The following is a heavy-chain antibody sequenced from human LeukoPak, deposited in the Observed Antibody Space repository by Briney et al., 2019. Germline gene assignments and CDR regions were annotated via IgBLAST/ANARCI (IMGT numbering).Heavy chain of an antibody. D-gene: IGHD3-9*01. Sequence: GGSLRLSCAASGFTFSSYAMSRVRQAPGKGLEWVSAISGSGASTYYADSVRGRFTISRDNSKNTLYLQMNSLRADDTAIYYCARGLDTVDISTGFDSWGQGTLVTVSS. CDR2: ISGSGAST. CDR1: GFTFSSYA. CDR3: ARGLDTVDISTGFDS. J-gene: IGHJ4*02. V-gene: IGHV3-23*01.